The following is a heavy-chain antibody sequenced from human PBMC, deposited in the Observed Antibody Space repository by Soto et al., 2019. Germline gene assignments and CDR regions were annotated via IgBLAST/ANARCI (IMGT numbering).Heavy chain of an antibody. CDR2: IGATADAT. D-gene: IGHD1-26*01. Sequence: EVHVLESGGGLVQPGGSLRLSCEASGFTFSTYAMSWVRQAPGKGLEWVSSIGATADATFYADSVAGRFIICRDKSKNTVSLQMNSLRAEDTAIYYWAKHSGSLEVSDPIDYWGHGTLVTVSS. CDR3: AKHSGSLEVSDPIDY. V-gene: IGHV3-23*01. CDR1: GFTFSTYA. J-gene: IGHJ4*01.